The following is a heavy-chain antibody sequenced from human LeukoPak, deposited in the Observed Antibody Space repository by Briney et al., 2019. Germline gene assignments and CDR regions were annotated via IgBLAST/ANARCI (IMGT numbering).Heavy chain of an antibody. D-gene: IGHD3-22*01. CDR1: GGSISSGSYY. CDR2: IYTSGST. CDR3: ARDQKHSRFDY. Sequence: SETLSLTCTVSGGSISSGSYYWSWIRQPAGKGLEWIGRIYTSGSTNYNPSLKSRVTISVDTSKNQFSLKLSSVTAADTAVYYCARDQKHSRFDYWGQGTLVTVSS. J-gene: IGHJ4*02. V-gene: IGHV4-61*02.